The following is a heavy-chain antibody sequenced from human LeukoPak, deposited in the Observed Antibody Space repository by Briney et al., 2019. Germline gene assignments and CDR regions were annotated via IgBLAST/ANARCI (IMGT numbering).Heavy chain of an antibody. CDR1: GRIFTSEW. J-gene: IGHJ5*02. CDR2: IDPSDSYT. Sequence: GASLQICGKGRGRIFTSEWIGWVRTLPGKGLEWMGRIDPSDSYTNYSPSCQGHVTISADKSISTAYLQWSSLKASDTAMYYCARRMGYCSGGSCLNWFDPWGQGTLVTVSS. V-gene: IGHV5-10-1*01. CDR3: ARRMGYCSGGSCLNWFDP. D-gene: IGHD2-15*01.